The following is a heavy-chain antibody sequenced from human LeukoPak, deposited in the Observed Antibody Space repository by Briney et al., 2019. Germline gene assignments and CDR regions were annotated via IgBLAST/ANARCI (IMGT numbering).Heavy chain of an antibody. D-gene: IGHD3-16*01. CDR2: INPNSGGT. J-gene: IGHJ3*02. Sequence: GASVKVSCKASGYTFTGYYMHWERQAPGQGLEWMGLINPNSGGTNYAQKFQGRVTMTRDTSISTAYMELSRLRSDDTAVYYCAREGGDKNAFDIWGQGTMVTVSS. CDR3: AREGGDKNAFDI. CDR1: GYTFTGYY. V-gene: IGHV1-2*02.